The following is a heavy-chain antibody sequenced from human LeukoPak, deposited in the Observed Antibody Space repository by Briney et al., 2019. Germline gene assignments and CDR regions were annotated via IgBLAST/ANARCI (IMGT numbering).Heavy chain of an antibody. D-gene: IGHD2-15*01. J-gene: IGHJ4*02. CDR2: IYYSGST. CDR3: ARTYCRGGSCHFDY. CDR1: GGSISTYY. V-gene: IGHV4-59*08. Sequence: PSETLSLTCTVSGGSISTYYWSWIRQPPGKGLEWIGCIYYSGSTDSNPSLKSRVTISVDTYKNQISLKLSSVTAADTAVYYCARTYCRGGSCHFDYWGQGTLVTVSS.